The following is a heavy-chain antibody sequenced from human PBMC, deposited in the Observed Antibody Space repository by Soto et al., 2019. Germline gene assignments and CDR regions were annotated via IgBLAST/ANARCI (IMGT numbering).Heavy chain of an antibody. Sequence: SVKVSCKASGGTFSSYAISWVRQAPGQGLEWMGGIIPIFGTANYAQKFQGRVTITADESTSTAYMELSSLRSEDTAVYYCARGSSYYYGMDVWGQGTTVTVSS. CDR3: ARGSSYYYGMDV. CDR2: IIPIFGTA. V-gene: IGHV1-69*13. CDR1: GGTFSSYA. J-gene: IGHJ6*02.